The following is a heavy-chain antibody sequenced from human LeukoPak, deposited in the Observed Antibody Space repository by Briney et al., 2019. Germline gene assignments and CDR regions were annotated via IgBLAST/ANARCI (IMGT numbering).Heavy chain of an antibody. CDR3: ARTSGSYAPHYFDY. CDR1: GFTFSSYS. V-gene: IGHV3-21*01. Sequence: PGGSLRLSCAASGFTFSSYSMNWVRQAPGKGLEWVSSISSSSSYIYYADSVKGRFTISRDNAKNSLYLQMNSLRAEDTAVYYCARTSGSYAPHYFDYWGQGTLVTVSS. CDR2: ISSSSSYI. D-gene: IGHD1-26*01. J-gene: IGHJ4*02.